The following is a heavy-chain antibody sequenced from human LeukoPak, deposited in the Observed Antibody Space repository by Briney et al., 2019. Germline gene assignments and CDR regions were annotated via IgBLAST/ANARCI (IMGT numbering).Heavy chain of an antibody. Sequence: SETLSLTCAVYGGSFSGYYWSWIRQPPGKGLEWIGEINHSGSTNYNPSLKSRVTISVDTSKNQFSLKLSSVTAADTAVYYCARRGWGRITMVRGASFDYWGQGTLVTVSS. J-gene: IGHJ4*02. CDR3: ARRGWGRITMVRGASFDY. D-gene: IGHD3-10*01. V-gene: IGHV4-34*01. CDR2: INHSGST. CDR1: GGSFSGYY.